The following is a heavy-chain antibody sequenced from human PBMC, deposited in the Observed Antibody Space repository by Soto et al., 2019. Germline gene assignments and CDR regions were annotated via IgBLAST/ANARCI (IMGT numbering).Heavy chain of an antibody. J-gene: IGHJ4*01. CDR2: IYYSGST. V-gene: IGHV4-39*01. Sequence: SETLSLTCTVSGGSISSSSYYWGWIRQPPGKGLEWIGSIYYSGSTYYNPSLKSRVTISVDTSKNQFSLKLSSVTAADTAVYYCARSQNTIFFKHWGQGALVTVSS. CDR3: ARSQNTIFFKH. CDR1: GGSISSSSYY. D-gene: IGHD1-1*01.